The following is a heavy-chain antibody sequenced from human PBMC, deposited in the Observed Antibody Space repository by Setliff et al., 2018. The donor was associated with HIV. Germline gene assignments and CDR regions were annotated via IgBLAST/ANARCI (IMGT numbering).Heavy chain of an antibody. Sequence: SETLSLTCTVSGGSISSGGYSWNWIRQTPGKGLEWIAEITHSGSTNYDPSLRGRVTITLGTSKNHFSLNLRSVTAADTAVYYCARVNQWLGYYLLDYWGQGILVTVSS. V-gene: IGHV4-61*03. CDR2: ITHSGST. CDR3: ARVNQWLGYYLLDY. J-gene: IGHJ4*02. CDR1: GGSISSGGYS. D-gene: IGHD3-22*01.